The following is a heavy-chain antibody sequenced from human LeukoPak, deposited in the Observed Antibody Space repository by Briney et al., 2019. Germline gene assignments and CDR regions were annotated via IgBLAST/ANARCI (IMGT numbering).Heavy chain of an antibody. J-gene: IGHJ4*02. CDR3: ARSGSYYELNY. Sequence: PGGSLRLSCAASGFTFSNYAMSWVRKAPGKGLECVSVISSGGSTYYADSVKGRFTISRDNSKNTLYLQMNSLRAEDTAVYYCARSGSYYELNYWGQGTPVTVSS. V-gene: IGHV3-53*01. CDR2: ISSGGST. D-gene: IGHD1-26*01. CDR1: GFTFSNYA.